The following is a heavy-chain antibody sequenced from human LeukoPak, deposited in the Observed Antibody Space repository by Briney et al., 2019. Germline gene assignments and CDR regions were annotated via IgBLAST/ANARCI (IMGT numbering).Heavy chain of an antibody. V-gene: IGHV5-51*01. CDR3: ARQEIVGASIDY. CDR2: IYPGDFDT. Sequence: GESLKISCKASGYSFTTYWIGWVRQMPGKGLEWVGIIYPGDFDTRYSPSFQGQVTISADKSISTAYLQWSSLKASDTAMYYCARQEIVGASIDYWGQGTLVTVSS. CDR1: GYSFTTYW. J-gene: IGHJ4*02. D-gene: IGHD1-26*01.